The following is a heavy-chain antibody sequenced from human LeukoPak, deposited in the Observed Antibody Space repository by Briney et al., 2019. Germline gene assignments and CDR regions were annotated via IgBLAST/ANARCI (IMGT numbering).Heavy chain of an antibody. D-gene: IGHD2-15*01. CDR1: GGSISSGGYY. CDR2: IYYSGST. V-gene: IGHV4-31*03. J-gene: IGHJ4*02. CDR3: ARLTHCSGGSCYSGVVDY. Sequence: PWETLSLTCTVSGGSISSGGYYWSWIRQHPGKGLEWIGYIYYSGSTYYNPSLKSRVTISVDTSKNQFSLKLSSVTAADTAVYYCARLTHCSGGSCYSGVVDYWGQGTLVTVSS.